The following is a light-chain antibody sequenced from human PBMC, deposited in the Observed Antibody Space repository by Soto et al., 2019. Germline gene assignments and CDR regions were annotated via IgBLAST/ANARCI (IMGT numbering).Light chain of an antibody. CDR2: HAS. Sequence: DIQMTQSPSTLPASVGERVTMTCRASQSISNWLAWYKQKPGTAPKVLIYHASNLQSGVPSRFSGSGSGTEFTLTISSLQPDDFATYYCQQYNSYSFGQGTKVDIK. J-gene: IGKJ1*01. CDR3: QQYNSYS. V-gene: IGKV1-5*01. CDR1: QSISNW.